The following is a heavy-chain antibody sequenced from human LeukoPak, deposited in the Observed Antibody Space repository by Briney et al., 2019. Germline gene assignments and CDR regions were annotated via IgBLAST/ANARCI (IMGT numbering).Heavy chain of an antibody. Sequence: PGGSLRLPCGASGFTFSRYGMHWVRQAPGKGLEWVAIIWYDGSNKYYADSVKGRFTISRDNSKNTLYLQMNSLRAEDTAVYYCARDSSTTVTGAFDIWGQGTMVTVSS. CDR3: ARDSSTTVTGAFDI. D-gene: IGHD4-17*01. J-gene: IGHJ3*02. CDR2: IWYDGSNK. CDR1: GFTFSRYG. V-gene: IGHV3-33*01.